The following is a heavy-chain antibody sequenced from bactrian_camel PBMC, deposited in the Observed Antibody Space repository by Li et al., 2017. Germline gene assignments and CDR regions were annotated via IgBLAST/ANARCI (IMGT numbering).Heavy chain of an antibody. CDR2: MDSDGRP. CDR3: AARKAYGGSQPYES. V-gene: IGHV3S63*01. D-gene: IGHD6*01. Sequence: SGGGLVQAGGSLRLSCTISGLFFDRYAMAWFRQSPEKEREGVAGMDSDGRPVHLNSVKGRFTISQDTAEHTTQLQMNSLKPEDMAMYYCAARKAYGGSQPYESWSQGTQVTVS. CDR1: GLFFDRYA. J-gene: IGHJ4*01.